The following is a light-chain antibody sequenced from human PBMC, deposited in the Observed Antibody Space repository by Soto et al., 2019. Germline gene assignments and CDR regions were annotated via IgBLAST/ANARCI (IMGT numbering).Light chain of an antibody. CDR2: VTS. CDR1: QGISDY. Sequence: DIQLTQSPSFLSASVGDRVTITCRASQGISDYLAWYQQKPGEAPKLLIYVTSTLRSGVPSRFSGSGSGTEFTLTISSLQPEDFATYYCQQFRSYPLTFGGGTRVEIK. CDR3: QQFRSYPLT. J-gene: IGKJ4*01. V-gene: IGKV1-9*01.